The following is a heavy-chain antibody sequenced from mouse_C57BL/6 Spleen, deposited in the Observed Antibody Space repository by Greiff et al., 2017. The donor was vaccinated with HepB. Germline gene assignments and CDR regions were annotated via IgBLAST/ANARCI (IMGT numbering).Heavy chain of an antibody. CDR3: ARSQLTRAWAY. D-gene: IGHD3-3*01. Sequence: EVQRVESGGGLVKPGGSLKLSCAASGFTFSSYTMSWVRQTPEKRLEWVATISGGGGNTYYPDSVKGRFTISRDNAKNTLYLQMSSLRAEDTALYYCARSQLTRAWAYWGPGTLVTVSA. CDR2: ISGGGGNT. J-gene: IGHJ3*01. CDR1: GFTFSSYT. V-gene: IGHV5-9*01.